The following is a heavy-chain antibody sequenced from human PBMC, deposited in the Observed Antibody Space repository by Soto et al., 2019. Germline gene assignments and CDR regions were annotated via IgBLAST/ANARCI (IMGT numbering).Heavy chain of an antibody. J-gene: IGHJ4*02. CDR2: VYSGGTT. D-gene: IGHD3-10*01. CDR1: GFTVSTYY. Sequence: EVQLVESGGGLVQPGGSLRLSCAASGFTVSTYYMNWVRQAPGAGLEWVSVVYSGGTTYYADSVRGRFTISRANSKSTLFLQMNSLRAADTAVYYCARGRSASSDFDSWGQGTLVTVSS. V-gene: IGHV3-66*01. CDR3: ARGRSASSDFDS.